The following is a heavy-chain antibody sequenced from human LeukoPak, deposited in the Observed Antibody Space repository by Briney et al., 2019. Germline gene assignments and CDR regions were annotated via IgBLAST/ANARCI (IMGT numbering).Heavy chain of an antibody. V-gene: IGHV3-11*01. CDR3: ARGNYGMDV. CDR2: ITGSGKSK. CDR1: GFTFSDYY. J-gene: IGHJ6*04. Sequence: EPGGSLRLSCAASGFTFSDYYMTWIRQAPGKGPEWVSCITGSGKSKYYADSVRGRVTISRDNAKNSLYLQMDSLRAEDTAVYYCARGNYGMDVWGCGTTVTVSS.